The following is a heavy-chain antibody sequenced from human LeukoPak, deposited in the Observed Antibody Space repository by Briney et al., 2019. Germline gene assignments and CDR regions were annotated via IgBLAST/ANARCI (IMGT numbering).Heavy chain of an antibody. CDR3: ARGKYSSGGVPDY. J-gene: IGHJ4*02. Sequence: PGGSLRLSCAASGFIVSNNFMSWVRQAPGKGLEWVSVIHSGGTTYYADSVKGRFTISRDNSRNTLYLQMNSLRAEDTAVYYCARGKYSSGGVPDYWGQGTLVTVSS. CDR1: GFIVSNNF. D-gene: IGHD6-19*01. CDR2: IHSGGTT. V-gene: IGHV3-53*01.